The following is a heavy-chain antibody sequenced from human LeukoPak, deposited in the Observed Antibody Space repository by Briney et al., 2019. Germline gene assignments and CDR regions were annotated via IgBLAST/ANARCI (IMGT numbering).Heavy chain of an antibody. D-gene: IGHD2/OR15-2a*01. CDR1: GFMFSGYW. V-gene: IGHV3-7*01. J-gene: IGHJ4*02. Sequence: PGGSLRLSCAASGFMFSGYWMNWVRHVPGKGLERVANINEDGSEQFYVDSVRGRFTISRDNAKNSLYLQMNSLRAEDTAVYYCARRESSMSRSHWGQGTLVTVSS. CDR2: INEDGSEQ. CDR3: ARRESSMSRSH.